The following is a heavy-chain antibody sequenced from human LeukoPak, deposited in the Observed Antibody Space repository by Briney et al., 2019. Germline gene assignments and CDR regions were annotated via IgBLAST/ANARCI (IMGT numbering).Heavy chain of an antibody. CDR1: GYTFTGYY. CDR3: ARDRAYFGSGSDYYYMDV. Sequence: ASVKVSCKASGYTFTGYYLHWVRQAPGQGLEWMGWIHPNSGGTNPAQKFQGRVTMTRDTSISTAYMELSSLRSDDTAVYYCARDRAYFGSGSDYYYMDVWGKGTTVTVSS. CDR2: IHPNSGGT. D-gene: IGHD3-10*01. V-gene: IGHV1-2*02. J-gene: IGHJ6*03.